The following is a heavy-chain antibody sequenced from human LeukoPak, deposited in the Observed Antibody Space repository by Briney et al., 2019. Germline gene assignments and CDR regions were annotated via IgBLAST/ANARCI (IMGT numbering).Heavy chain of an antibody. Sequence: ASVKVSCKASGYTFTGYYMHWVRQAPGQGLEWMGWINPSSGGTNYAQKFQGRVTMTRDTSISTAYMELSRLRSDDTAVYYCARATFIAAADLFDYWGQGTLVTVSS. CDR3: ARATFIAAADLFDY. CDR1: GYTFTGYY. V-gene: IGHV1-2*02. CDR2: INPSSGGT. J-gene: IGHJ4*02. D-gene: IGHD6-13*01.